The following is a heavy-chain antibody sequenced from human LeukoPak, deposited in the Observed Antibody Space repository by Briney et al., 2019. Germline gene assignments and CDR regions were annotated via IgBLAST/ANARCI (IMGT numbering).Heavy chain of an antibody. CDR2: IYYSGST. CDR1: GGSISSDSYY. CDR3: ARGSIVGASLFDP. V-gene: IGHV4-61*01. D-gene: IGHD1-26*01. Sequence: PSETLSLNCSVSGGSISSDSYYWGWIRQPPGKGLEWIGYIYYSGSTNYNPSLKSRVSISVDTTKNQFSLKLSSVTAADTAVYYCARGSIVGASLFDPWGQGTLVTVSS. J-gene: IGHJ5*02.